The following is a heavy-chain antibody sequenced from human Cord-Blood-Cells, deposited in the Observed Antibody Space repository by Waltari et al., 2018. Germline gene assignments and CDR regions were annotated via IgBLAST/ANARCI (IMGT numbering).Heavy chain of an antibody. J-gene: IGHJ4*02. V-gene: IGHV4-34*01. Sequence: QVQLQQWGAGLLKPSETLSLTCAVYGGSFSGYYWSWLRQPPGQGLEWIGEINHSGSTNYNPSLKSRVTISVDTSKNQFSLKLSSVTAADTAVYYCARGPRGRDSGYDYDYWGQGTLVTVSS. CDR2: INHSGST. D-gene: IGHD5-12*01. CDR3: ARGPRGRDSGYDYDY. CDR1: GGSFSGYY.